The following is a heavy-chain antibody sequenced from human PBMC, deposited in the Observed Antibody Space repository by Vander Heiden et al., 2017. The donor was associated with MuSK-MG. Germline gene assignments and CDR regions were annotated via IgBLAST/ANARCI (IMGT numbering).Heavy chain of an antibody. CDR1: GYTFTSYD. Sequence: QVQLVQSGAEVKKPGASVKVSCKASGYTFTSYDINWVRQANGQGLEWMGWMNPNSGNTGYAQKFQGRVTMTRNTSISTAYMELSSLRSEDTAVYYCARGRYDFWSGQSTGFDPWGQGTLVTVSS. CDR3: ARGRYDFWSGQSTGFDP. D-gene: IGHD3-3*01. J-gene: IGHJ5*02. V-gene: IGHV1-8*02. CDR2: MNPNSGNT.